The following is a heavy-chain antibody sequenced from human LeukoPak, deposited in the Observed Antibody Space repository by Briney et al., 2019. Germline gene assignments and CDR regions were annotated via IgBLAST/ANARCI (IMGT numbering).Heavy chain of an antibody. CDR2: IYTSGST. J-gene: IGHJ5*02. Sequence: SETLSLSCTVSGDSISSYYWSWIRQPAGKGLEWIGRIYTSGSTNYNPSLKSRVTMSVDTSKNQFSLKLSSVTAADTAVYYCARDPYSGSHRNWFDPWGQGTLVTVSS. CDR1: GDSISSYY. CDR3: ARDPYSGSHRNWFDP. V-gene: IGHV4-4*07. D-gene: IGHD1-26*01.